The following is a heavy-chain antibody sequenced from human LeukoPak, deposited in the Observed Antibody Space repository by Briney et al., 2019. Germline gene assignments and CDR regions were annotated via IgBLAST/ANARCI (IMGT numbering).Heavy chain of an antibody. J-gene: IGHJ4*02. Sequence: PGGSLRLSCAASGFTFSSYAMSWVRQAPGKGLEWVSAISGSGGSTYYADSVKGRFTISRDNSKNTLCLQMNSLRAEDTAVYYCAKDKGYSSSWYGYWGQGTLVTVSS. D-gene: IGHD6-13*01. CDR3: AKDKGYSSSWYGY. CDR1: GFTFSSYA. V-gene: IGHV3-23*01. CDR2: ISGSGGST.